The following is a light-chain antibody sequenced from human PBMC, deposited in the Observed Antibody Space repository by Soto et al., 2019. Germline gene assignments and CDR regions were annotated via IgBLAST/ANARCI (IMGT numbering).Light chain of an antibody. CDR1: SSDVGVSNF. CDR2: DVA. V-gene: IGLV2-14*03. CDR3: VSYTSSTTNV. J-gene: IGLJ1*01. Sequence: QSVLTQTASVSDSPGQSITISCTGTSSDVGVSNFVSWYQQHPGKPPKLIIYDVANRPSGVSNRFSGSKSGSTASLIISRLQTEDEADYYCVSYTSSTTNVFGTGTKLTVL.